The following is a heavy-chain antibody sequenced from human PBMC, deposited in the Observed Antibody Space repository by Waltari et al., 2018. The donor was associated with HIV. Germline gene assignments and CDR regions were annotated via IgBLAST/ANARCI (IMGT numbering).Heavy chain of an antibody. J-gene: IGHJ4*02. V-gene: IGHV3-9*01. CDR3: AGGTFYNDGGFYGKFDY. D-gene: IGHD3-22*01. CDR1: GFTFDDFA. CDR2: ISWNSLTT. Sequence: EVQVVESGGGLVQPGGSLRLSCVMSGFTFDDFAMHWVRQVPGKGLEWVSGISWNSLTTGYADSVRGRFIISRDNAKTSLYLQMNSLRPEDTAFYYCAGGTFYNDGGFYGKFDYWGQGMLVTVSS.